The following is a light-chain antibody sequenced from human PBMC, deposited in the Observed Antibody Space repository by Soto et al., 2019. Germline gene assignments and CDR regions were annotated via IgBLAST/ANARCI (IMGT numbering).Light chain of an antibody. V-gene: IGKV1-27*01. J-gene: IGKJ4*01. CDR1: QSFSTY. CDR3: QKYNTAPLT. Sequence: DFRMTQSPSALPAPVRDRVTITCRASQSFSTYLAWYQQKPGKVPKLLISGISTLQSGVPSRFSGSGYGTEFTLTISNLQPEDVATYYCQKYNTAPLTFGGGTKVDIK. CDR2: GIS.